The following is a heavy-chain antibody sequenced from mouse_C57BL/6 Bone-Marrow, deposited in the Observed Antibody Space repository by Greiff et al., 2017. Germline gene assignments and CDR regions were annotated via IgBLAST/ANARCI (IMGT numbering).Heavy chain of an antibody. CDR3: ARPFNWDVYFDY. J-gene: IGHJ2*01. D-gene: IGHD4-1*01. CDR1: GFTFSSYG. V-gene: IGHV5-6*01. CDR2: ISSGGSYT. Sequence: EVQLQESGGDLVKPGGSLKLSCAASGFTFSSYGMSWVRQTPDKRLAWVATISSGGSYTYYPDSVKGRFTISRDNAKNPLYLQMSSLKSEDTAMYYCARPFNWDVYFDYWGQGTTLTVSS.